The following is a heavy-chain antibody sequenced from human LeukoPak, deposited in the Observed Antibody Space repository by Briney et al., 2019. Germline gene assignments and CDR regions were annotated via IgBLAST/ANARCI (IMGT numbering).Heavy chain of an antibody. CDR1: GFTFSNYA. D-gene: IGHD2-2*01. V-gene: IGHV3-23*01. J-gene: IGHJ6*02. CDR3: AESTSPLYCYYGMDV. Sequence: PGGSLRLSCAASGFTFSNYAMSWVRQAPGKGLEWVSTISGSGGSTYYADSVKGRFTISRDNSKNTLYLQLNSLRAEDTAVYYCAESTSPLYCYYGMDVWGQGTTVTVSS. CDR2: ISGSGGST.